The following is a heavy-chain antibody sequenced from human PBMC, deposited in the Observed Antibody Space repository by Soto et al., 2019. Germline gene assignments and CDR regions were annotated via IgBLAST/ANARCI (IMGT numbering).Heavy chain of an antibody. J-gene: IGHJ4*02. D-gene: IGHD3-22*01. CDR3: AHRLYDSSGYSIDY. CDR2: IYWDDDK. CDR1: GFSLSTSAVG. V-gene: IGHV2-5*02. Sequence: QITLKESGPTLVKPTQTLTLTCTSSGFSLSTSAVGVAWIRQPPGKALEWLALIYWDDDKRYSPSLKNRLTITKDTSKNQVVLLMTNMDPVDTAKYYCAHRLYDSSGYSIDYWGQGTLVTVS.